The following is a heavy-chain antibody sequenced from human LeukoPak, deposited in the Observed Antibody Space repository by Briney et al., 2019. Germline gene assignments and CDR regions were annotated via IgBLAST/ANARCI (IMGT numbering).Heavy chain of an antibody. J-gene: IGHJ4*02. CDR3: AKPPSSGWYVHY. CDR1: GFTFSSYG. CDR2: IRYDGSNK. D-gene: IGHD6-19*01. V-gene: IGHV3-30*02. Sequence: GGSLRLSCAASGFTFSSYGMHWVRQAPGKGLEWVAFIRYDGSNKYYADSVKGRFTTSRDNSKNTLYLQINSLRAEDTAVYYCAKPPSSGWYVHYWGQGTLVTVSS.